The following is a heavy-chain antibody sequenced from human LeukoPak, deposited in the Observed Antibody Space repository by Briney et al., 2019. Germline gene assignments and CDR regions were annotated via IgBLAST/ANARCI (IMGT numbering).Heavy chain of an antibody. CDR3: AKDIFKRTVTAVYTPWGAFDI. CDR2: ISYDGSNK. D-gene: IGHD4-17*01. Sequence: PGGSLRLSCATSGFTFSVYGMHWVRQAPGKGLEWVAVISYDGSNKYYADSVKGRFTISRDNSKNTLYLQMNSLRAEDTAVYYCAKDIFKRTVTAVYTPWGAFDIWGQGTMVTVSS. CDR1: GFTFSVYG. J-gene: IGHJ3*02. V-gene: IGHV3-30*18.